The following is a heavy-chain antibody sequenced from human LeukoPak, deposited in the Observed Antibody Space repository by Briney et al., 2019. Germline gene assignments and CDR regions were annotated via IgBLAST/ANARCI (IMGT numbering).Heavy chain of an antibody. CDR2: IYPGDSDT. J-gene: IGHJ3*02. V-gene: IGHV5-51*01. CDR1: GYSFTSYW. D-gene: IGHD5-12*01. Sequence: GESLKISCKGSGYSFTSYWIGWVRQMPGKGLEWMGIIYPGDSDTRYSPSFQGQVTISADRSISTAYLQWSSLKASDTAMYYCARSQISYEDGFDIWGQGTMVTVSS. CDR3: ARSQISYEDGFDI.